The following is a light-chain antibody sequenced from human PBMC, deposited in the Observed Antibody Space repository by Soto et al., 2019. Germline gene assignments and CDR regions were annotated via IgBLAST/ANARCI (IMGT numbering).Light chain of an antibody. J-gene: IGKJ5*01. V-gene: IGKV3D-15*01. CDR1: QSVSSSY. CDR3: QQYNNWLSIT. CDR2: GAS. Sequence: EIVMTQSPVILSVSPGERATLSCMASQSVSSSYLAWYQPKPGQARRLLIYGASTRATGIPARFSGSGSGTEFTLTISSLQSEDFAVYYCQQYNNWLSITLGKGTRREIK.